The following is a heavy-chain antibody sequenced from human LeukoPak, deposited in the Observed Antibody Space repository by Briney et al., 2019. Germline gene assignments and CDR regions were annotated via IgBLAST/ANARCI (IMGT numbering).Heavy chain of an antibody. CDR3: ARGGNDYGDPAVDY. D-gene: IGHD4-17*01. J-gene: IGHJ4*02. V-gene: IGHV1-2*02. CDR1: GYTFTGYY. Sequence: ASVKVSCKASGYTFTGYYMHWVRQAPGQGLEWMGWINPNSGGTNYAQKFQGRVTMTRDTSISTAYMEPSRLRYDDTAVYYCARGGNDYGDPAVDYWGQGTLVTVSS. CDR2: INPNSGGT.